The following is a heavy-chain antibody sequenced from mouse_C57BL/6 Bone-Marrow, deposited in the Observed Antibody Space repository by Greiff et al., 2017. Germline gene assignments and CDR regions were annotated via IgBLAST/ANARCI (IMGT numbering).Heavy chain of an antibody. CDR3: AYGYYENAMDY. V-gene: IGHV1-81*01. CDR2: IYPRSGNT. D-gene: IGHD2-3*01. J-gene: IGHJ4*01. CDR1: GYTFTSYG. Sequence: VQLQQSGAELARPGASVKLSCKASGYTFTSYGISWVKQRTGQGLEWIGEIYPRSGNTYYNEKFKGKATLTADKSSSTAYMELRSLTSEDSAVYFCAYGYYENAMDYWGQGTSVTVSS.